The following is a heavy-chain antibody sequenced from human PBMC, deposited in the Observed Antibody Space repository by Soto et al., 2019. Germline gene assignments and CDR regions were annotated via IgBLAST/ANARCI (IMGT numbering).Heavy chain of an antibody. D-gene: IGHD3-3*01. Sequence: QVQLVQSGAEVKKPGASAKVSCKASGYTFTSYDINWVRQATGQGLEWMGWMNPNSGNTGYAQKFQGRVTMTRNTSISTAYMELSSLRSEDTAVYYCARINNYDFWSGYPDYYMDVWGKGTTVTVSS. J-gene: IGHJ6*03. CDR3: ARINNYDFWSGYPDYYMDV. CDR2: MNPNSGNT. CDR1: GYTFTSYD. V-gene: IGHV1-8*01.